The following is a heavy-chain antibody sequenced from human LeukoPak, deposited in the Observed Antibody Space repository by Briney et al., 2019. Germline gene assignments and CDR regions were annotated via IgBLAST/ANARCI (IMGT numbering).Heavy chain of an antibody. CDR1: GYTFTGYY. CDR2: INPNSGGT. D-gene: IGHD1-26*01. CDR3: ATDSGSYYGLDY. V-gene: IGHV1-2*02. J-gene: IGHJ4*02. Sequence: ASVKVSCKASGYTFTGYYMHWVRQAPGQGLEWMGWINPNSGGTNYAQKFQGRVTMTRDTSISTAYMELSSLRSEDTAVYYCATDSGSYYGLDYWGQGTLVTVSS.